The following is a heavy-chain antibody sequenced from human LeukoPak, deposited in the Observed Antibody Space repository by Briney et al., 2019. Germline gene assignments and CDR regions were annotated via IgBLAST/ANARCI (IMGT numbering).Heavy chain of an antibody. J-gene: IGHJ6*02. Sequence: SGKVSCKASGFTFTSSAMQWVRQARGQRLEWIGWIVLGSGNTNYAQKFQERVTITRDMSTSTAYMELSGLRSEDTAVYYCAATPYCGGDCYPGYYGMDVWGQGTTVTVSS. CDR1: GFTFTSSA. D-gene: IGHD2-21*02. CDR2: IVLGSGNT. CDR3: AATPYCGGDCYPGYYGMDV. V-gene: IGHV1-58*02.